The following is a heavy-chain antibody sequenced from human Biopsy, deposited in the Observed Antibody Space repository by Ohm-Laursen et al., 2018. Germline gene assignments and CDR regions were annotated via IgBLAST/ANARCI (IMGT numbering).Heavy chain of an antibody. D-gene: IGHD5-24*01. CDR1: GGPFNNHA. CDR3: ATDADGYYTEFDF. CDR2: IVPILGTV. Sequence: SVKVSCKASGGPFNNHAFSWVRQAPGQGLEWLGRIVPILGTVNYAQRFQGRVALTADKSTGTAYMELNRLISDDTAVYYCATDADGYYTEFDFWGQGTLVIASS. V-gene: IGHV1-69*04. J-gene: IGHJ4*02.